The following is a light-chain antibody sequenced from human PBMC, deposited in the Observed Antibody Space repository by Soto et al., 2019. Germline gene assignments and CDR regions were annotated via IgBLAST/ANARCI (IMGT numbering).Light chain of an antibody. Sequence: EIVMTQSPGTLSVSPGARATLSCRASQSVGSNLAWYQQKPGQSPRLLIYGASTRATGVPDRFSGSGSGTEFTLTISSLQPEDVATYYCQKYNSAPLTFGGGTKVEIK. J-gene: IGKJ4*01. CDR1: QSVGSN. V-gene: IGKV3-15*01. CDR3: QKYNSAPLT. CDR2: GAS.